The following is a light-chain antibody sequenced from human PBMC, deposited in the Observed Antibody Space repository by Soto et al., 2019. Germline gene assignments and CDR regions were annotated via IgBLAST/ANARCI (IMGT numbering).Light chain of an antibody. Sequence: QSVLTQPPSVSEAPGQRVTISCTGSSSNIGAGYEAHWYQQVPGTAPKLLIYENNNRPSGVPDRLSGSKSGTSASLAIPGLHAEDVSGYYCPSYDSSLSGYVFGTGPKLTVL. CDR1: SSNIGAGYE. J-gene: IGLJ1*01. CDR3: PSYDSSLSGYV. V-gene: IGLV1-40*01. CDR2: ENN.